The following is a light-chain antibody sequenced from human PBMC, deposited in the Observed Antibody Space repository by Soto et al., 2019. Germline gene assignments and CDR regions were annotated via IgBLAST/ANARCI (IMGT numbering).Light chain of an antibody. J-gene: IGLJ2*01. V-gene: IGLV3-21*02. CDR3: QVWDNNSDHVV. CDR1: NIGSKS. Sequence: SYELTQPPSVSVAPGQTATITCGGNNIGSKSVHWYQQKPGQAPVVVVYHDSDRPSGISERFSSSNSGNTATLTITRVEAGDEAVYSCQVWDNNSDHVVFGGGTKLTVL. CDR2: HDS.